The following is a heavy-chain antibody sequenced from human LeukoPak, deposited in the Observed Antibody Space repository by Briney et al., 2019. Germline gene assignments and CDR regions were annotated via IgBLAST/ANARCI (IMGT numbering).Heavy chain of an antibody. CDR2: ISWNSGSI. CDR1: GFTFDDYA. V-gene: IGHV3-9*01. CDR3: AKSGGLRTYYFDY. Sequence: GGSLRLSCAASGFTFDDYAMHWVRQAAGKGLEWVSGISWNSGSIGYADSVKGRFTISRDNAKNSLYLQMNSLRAEDTALYYCAKSGGLRTYYFDYWGQGTLVTVSS. J-gene: IGHJ4*02. D-gene: IGHD4-17*01.